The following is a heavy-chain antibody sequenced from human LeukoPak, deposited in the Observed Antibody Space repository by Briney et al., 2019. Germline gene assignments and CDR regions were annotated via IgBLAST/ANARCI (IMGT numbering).Heavy chain of an antibody. Sequence: GGSLRLSCAASGFTFSSYWMTWVRQAPGKGLEWVANIKRDGSEKYYVDSVKGRFTISRDNAKNSLYLQMNSLRAEDTAVYYCARIYGDYVLYYFDYWGQGTLVTVSS. CDR3: ARIYGDYVLYYFDY. J-gene: IGHJ4*02. CDR2: IKRDGSEK. V-gene: IGHV3-7*01. CDR1: GFTFSSYW. D-gene: IGHD4-17*01.